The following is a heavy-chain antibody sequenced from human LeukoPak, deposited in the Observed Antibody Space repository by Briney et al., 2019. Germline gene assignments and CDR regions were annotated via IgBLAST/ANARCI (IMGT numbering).Heavy chain of an antibody. CDR2: IWYDGSKT. Sequence: GGSLRLSCTTSGFTFTNYGINWVRQAPGKGLEWVAAIWYDGSKTSYTDSVKGRFTVARDISKNTVYLQMNGLKAEDTALYYCARDDCSTTPCYAYWGQGTLVTVSS. CDR3: ARDDCSTTPCYAY. J-gene: IGHJ4*02. CDR1: GFTFTNYG. V-gene: IGHV3-33*01. D-gene: IGHD2-2*01.